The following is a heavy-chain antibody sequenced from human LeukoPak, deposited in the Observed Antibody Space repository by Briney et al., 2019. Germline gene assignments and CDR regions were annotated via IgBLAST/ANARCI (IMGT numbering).Heavy chain of an antibody. D-gene: IGHD6-13*01. V-gene: IGHV1-69*13. CDR3: ASIAAAGLSIYEYFQH. CDR1: GGTLSSQS. CDR2: IIPIFGTA. J-gene: IGHJ1*01. Sequence: SVKVSCKASGGTLSSQSISWVRQAPGQGLEWMGGIIPIFGTANYAQKFQGRVTITADESTSTAYMELSSLRSEDTAVYYCASIAAAGLSIYEYFQHWGQGTLVTVSS.